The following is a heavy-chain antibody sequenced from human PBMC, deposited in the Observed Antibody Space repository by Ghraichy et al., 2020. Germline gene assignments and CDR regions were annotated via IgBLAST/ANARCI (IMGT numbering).Heavy chain of an antibody. D-gene: IGHD4-23*01. V-gene: IGHV4-34*01. J-gene: IGHJ4*02. Sequence: SETLSLTCAVYGGSFSGYYWSWIRQPPGKGLEWIGEINHSGSTNYNPSLKSRVTISVDTSKNQFSLKLSSVTAADTAVYYCARQSGGGNPGDFDYWGQGTLVTVSS. CDR2: INHSGST. CDR1: GGSFSGYY. CDR3: ARQSGGGNPGDFDY.